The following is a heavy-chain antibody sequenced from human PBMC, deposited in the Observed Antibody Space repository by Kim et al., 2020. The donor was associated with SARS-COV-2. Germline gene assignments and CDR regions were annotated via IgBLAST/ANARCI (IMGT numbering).Heavy chain of an antibody. D-gene: IGHD3-10*01. Sequence: SETLSLTCTVSGGSISSYYWSWIRQPAGKGLEWIGRIYTSGSTNYNPSLKSRVTMSVDTSKNQFSLKLSSVTAADTAVYYCARAEVLWFGELLKENWYDPWGQGTLVTVSS. J-gene: IGHJ5*02. CDR1: GGSISSYY. CDR3: ARAEVLWFGELLKENWYDP. CDR2: IYTSGST. V-gene: IGHV4-4*07.